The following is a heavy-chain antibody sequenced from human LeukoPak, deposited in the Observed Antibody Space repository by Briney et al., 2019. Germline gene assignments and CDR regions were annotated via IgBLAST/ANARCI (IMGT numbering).Heavy chain of an antibody. D-gene: IGHD1-1*01. V-gene: IGHV4-4*07. Sequence: SETLSLTCTVSGVSIGSYYWSWIRQPAGKGLEWIGRVYTSGSTNYNPSLKSRVTMSVDTSKNQFSLKLSSVTAADTAVYYCAREDPGELDYYYYGMDVWGHGTTVTVSS. CDR3: AREDPGELDYYYYGMDV. CDR2: VYTSGST. CDR1: GVSIGSYY. J-gene: IGHJ6*02.